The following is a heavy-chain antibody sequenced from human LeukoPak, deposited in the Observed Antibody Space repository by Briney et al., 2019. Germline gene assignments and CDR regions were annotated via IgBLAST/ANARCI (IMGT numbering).Heavy chain of an antibody. Sequence: GGSLRLSCAASGFTFSRYWMSWVRQAPGKGLEWVANIKQDGSAKYYGDSVEGRFTISRDNAKNSLYLQMNSLRDEDTAVYYCARDAGPRDYGSGSYLGYWGQGTLVTVSS. CDR2: IKQDGSAK. CDR3: ARDAGPRDYGSGSYLGY. J-gene: IGHJ4*02. V-gene: IGHV3-7*01. D-gene: IGHD3-10*01. CDR1: GFTFSRYW.